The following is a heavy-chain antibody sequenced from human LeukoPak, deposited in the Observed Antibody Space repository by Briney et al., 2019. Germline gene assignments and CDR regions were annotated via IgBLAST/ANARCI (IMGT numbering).Heavy chain of an antibody. D-gene: IGHD5-24*01. Sequence: ASVKVSCKVSGYTLTELSMHWVRQAPGKGLEWMGGFDPEDGETIYAQKFQGRVTMTRDTSTSTVYMELSSLRSEDTAVYYCAREGRDGYKSFDYWGQGTLVTVSS. CDR3: AREGRDGYKSFDY. J-gene: IGHJ4*02. CDR1: GYTLTELS. CDR2: FDPEDGET. V-gene: IGHV1-24*01.